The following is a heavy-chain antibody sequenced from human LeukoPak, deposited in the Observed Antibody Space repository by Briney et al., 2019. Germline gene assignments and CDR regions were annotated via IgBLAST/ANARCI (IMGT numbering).Heavy chain of an antibody. CDR1: GYTFTSYG. CDR3: ARDSCYDILTHLDY. J-gene: IGHJ4*02. V-gene: IGHV1-18*04. Sequence: ASVKVSCKASGYTFTSYGISWVRQAPGQGLEWMGWISAYNGNTNYAQKLQGRVTMTTDTSTSTAYMELRSLRSDDTAVYYCARDSCYDILTHLDYWGQGTLVTVSS. CDR2: ISAYNGNT. D-gene: IGHD3-9*01.